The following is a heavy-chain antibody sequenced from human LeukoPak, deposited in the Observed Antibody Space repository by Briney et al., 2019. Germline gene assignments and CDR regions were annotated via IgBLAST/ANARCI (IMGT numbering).Heavy chain of an antibody. CDR2: INHSGST. Sequence: SETLSLTCAVYGGSFSGYYWSWIRQPPGKGLGWIGEINHSGSTNYNPSLKSRVTISVDTSKNQFSLKLSSVTAADTAVYYCARGRGSRNKKVAYEYGCWFDPWGQGTLVTVSS. CDR3: ARGRGSRNKKVAYEYGCWFDP. CDR1: GGSFSGYY. D-gene: IGHD1/OR15-1a*01. V-gene: IGHV4-34*01. J-gene: IGHJ5*02.